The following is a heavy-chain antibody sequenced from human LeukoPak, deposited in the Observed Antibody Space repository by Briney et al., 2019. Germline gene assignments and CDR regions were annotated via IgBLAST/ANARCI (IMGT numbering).Heavy chain of an antibody. J-gene: IGHJ3*02. CDR3: ARDASEPPFVVGDAFDI. CDR2: ISDNSGAI. V-gene: IGHV3-21*01. CDR1: GFTFSDYG. Sequence: GSLRLSCAASGFTFSDYGMIWVRQAPGKGLAWVSSISDNSGAIHYAESVKGRFTISRDNAKNSLYLQMNSLRAEDTAVYYCARDASEPPFVVGDAFDIWGQGTMVTVSS. D-gene: IGHD2-15*01.